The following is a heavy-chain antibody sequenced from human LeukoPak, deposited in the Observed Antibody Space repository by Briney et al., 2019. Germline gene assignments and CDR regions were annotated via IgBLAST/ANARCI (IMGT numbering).Heavy chain of an antibody. J-gene: IGHJ4*02. CDR2: INHSGST. Sequence: PSETLSLTCAVYGGSFSGYYRSWIRQPPGKGLEWIGEINHSGSTNYNPSLKSRVTISVDTSKNQFSLKLSSVTAADTAVYYCARGQAYYDFWSGHSSPDYWGQGTLVTVSS. D-gene: IGHD3-3*01. CDR1: GGSFSGYY. CDR3: ARGQAYYDFWSGHSSPDY. V-gene: IGHV4-34*01.